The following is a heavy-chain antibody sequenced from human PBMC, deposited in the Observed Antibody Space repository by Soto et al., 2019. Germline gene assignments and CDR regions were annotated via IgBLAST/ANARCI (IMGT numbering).Heavy chain of an antibody. Sequence: GGSLRLSCAASGFTFSSYWMHWVRQAPGKGLVWVSRINSDGSSTSYADSVKGRFTISRDNAKNTLYLQMNSLRAEDTAVYYCAKSLYYYDSSGYYDARGYYGMDVWGQGTTVTVSS. CDR3: AKSLYYYDSSGYYDARGYYGMDV. D-gene: IGHD3-22*01. CDR1: GFTFSSYW. CDR2: INSDGSST. J-gene: IGHJ6*02. V-gene: IGHV3-74*01.